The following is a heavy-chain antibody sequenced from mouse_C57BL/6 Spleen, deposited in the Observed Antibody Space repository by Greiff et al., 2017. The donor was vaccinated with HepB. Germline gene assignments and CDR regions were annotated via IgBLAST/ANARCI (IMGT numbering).Heavy chain of an antibody. CDR2: IYPGDGDT. CDR1: GYAFSSSW. CDR3: AREDYYGTSRDFDV. V-gene: IGHV1-82*01. D-gene: IGHD1-1*01. J-gene: IGHJ1*03. Sequence: VKLVESGPELVKPGASVKISCKASGYAFSSSWMNWVKQRPGKGLEWIGRIYPGDGDTNYNGKFKGKATLTADKSSSTAYMQLSSLTSEDSAVYFCAREDYYGTSRDFDVWGTGTTVTVSS.